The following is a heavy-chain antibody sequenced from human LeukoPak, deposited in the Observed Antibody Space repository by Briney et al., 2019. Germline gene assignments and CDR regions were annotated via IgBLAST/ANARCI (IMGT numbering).Heavy chain of an antibody. D-gene: IGHD3-22*01. V-gene: IGHV3-7*01. Sequence: GGSLRLSCAASGFTFSSYWTSWVRQAPGKGLEWVANIKQDGSEKYYVDSVKGRFTISRDNAKNSLYLQMNSLRAEDTAVYYCARVGYDSSGYFLNWFDPWGQGTLVTASS. CDR1: GFTFSSYW. CDR3: ARVGYDSSGYFLNWFDP. J-gene: IGHJ5*02. CDR2: IKQDGSEK.